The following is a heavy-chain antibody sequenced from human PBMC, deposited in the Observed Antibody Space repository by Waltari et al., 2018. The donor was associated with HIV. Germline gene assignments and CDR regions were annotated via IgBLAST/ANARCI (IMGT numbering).Heavy chain of an antibody. V-gene: IGHV5-51*01. D-gene: IGHD5-12*01. CDR1: GYSFTSYW. CDR3: ARQGGENIVATIADY. CDR2: IYPGDSDT. J-gene: IGHJ4*02. Sequence: EVQLVQSGAEVKQPGESLKISCKGSGYSFTSYWIGRVRQMPVKGLEWMGIIYPGDSDTRYSPSCQGQVTISADKSISTAYLQWSSLKASDTAMYYCARQGGENIVATIADYWGQGTLVTVSS.